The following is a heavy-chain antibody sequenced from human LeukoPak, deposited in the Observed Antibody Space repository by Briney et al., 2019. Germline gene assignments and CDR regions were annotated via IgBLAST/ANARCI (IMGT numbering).Heavy chain of an antibody. V-gene: IGHV1-69*04. CDR1: GGTFSSYA. CDR3: ARAEDDYGGKVGTWYFDL. CDR2: IITILGIA. Sequence: AASVKVSCKASGGTFSSYAISWVRQAPGQGLDWMGRIITILGIANYAQKFQGRVTITADKSTSTAFMELSTLRSEDTAVYYCARAEDDYGGKVGTWYFDLWGRGALVTVST. J-gene: IGHJ2*01. D-gene: IGHD4-23*01.